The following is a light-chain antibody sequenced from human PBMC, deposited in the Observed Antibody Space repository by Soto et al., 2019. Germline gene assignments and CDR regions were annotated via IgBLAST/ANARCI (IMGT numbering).Light chain of an antibody. V-gene: IGKV3-20*01. CDR1: QSVSSSY. CDR3: QHYGRSRT. Sequence: EIVLTQSPGTLSLSPGERATLSCRASQSVSSSYLAWYQQKPGQAPRLLIYGASSRATGIPDRFSGSGSGTVFTLTIGRLEPEDFAVYYCQHYGRSRTFGQGTKVDIK. CDR2: GAS. J-gene: IGKJ1*01.